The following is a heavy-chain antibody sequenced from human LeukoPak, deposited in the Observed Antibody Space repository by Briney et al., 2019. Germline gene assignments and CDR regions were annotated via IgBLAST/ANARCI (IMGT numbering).Heavy chain of an antibody. D-gene: IGHD5-24*01. J-gene: IGHJ4*02. CDR2: ISSDGSNK. CDR3: ARVMRGYNYVVPSDY. V-gene: IGHV3-30*03. CDR1: GFSFTNYG. Sequence: PGRSLRLSCAASGFSFTNYGMHWVRQAPGKGLEWVALISSDGSNKYYADSVKGRFTVSRDSSKNTLYLQLNSLRAEDSAVYYCARVMRGYNYVVPSDYWGQGTLVTVSS.